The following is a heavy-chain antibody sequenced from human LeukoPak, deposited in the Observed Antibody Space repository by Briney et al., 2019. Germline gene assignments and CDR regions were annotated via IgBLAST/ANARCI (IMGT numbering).Heavy chain of an antibody. CDR3: ARRGVCSSTTCYEGFDY. J-gene: IGHJ4*02. Sequence: ASVKVSCKTSEYTFTNYAINWVRQAPGQGLEWMGWINTNTGSPSSAQGFRGRFVFSLDMSLSTTYLQITSLKPEDTAVYYCARRGVCSSTTCYEGFDYWGQGTLVTVSS. D-gene: IGHD2-2*01. CDR1: EYTFTNYA. V-gene: IGHV7-4-1*02. CDR2: INTNTGSP.